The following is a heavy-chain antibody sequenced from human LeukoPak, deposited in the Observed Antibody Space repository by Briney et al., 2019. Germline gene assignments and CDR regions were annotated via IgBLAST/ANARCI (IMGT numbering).Heavy chain of an antibody. CDR3: AKGGDDYVWGSYRDY. V-gene: IGHV3-48*03. CDR2: ISSSGSTI. D-gene: IGHD3-16*02. CDR1: GFTFSSYE. Sequence: GGSLRLSCAASGFTFSSYEMNWVRQAPGKGLEWVSYISSSGSTIYYADSVKGRFTISRDNAKNSLYLQMNSLRAEDTAVYYCAKGGDDYVWGSYRDYWGQGTLVTVSS. J-gene: IGHJ4*02.